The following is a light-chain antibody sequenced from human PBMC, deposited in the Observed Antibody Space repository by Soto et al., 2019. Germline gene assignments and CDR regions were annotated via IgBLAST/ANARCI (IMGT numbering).Light chain of an antibody. CDR3: QQYGSSPPT. V-gene: IGKV3-20*01. Sequence: EIVLTHSPGTLSLSPGERATLSCRASQSVSSTYLAWCQQKPGQAPRLLIYGASSRATGIPDRFSDSGSGTDFTLTISRLEPEDFAVYYCQQYGSSPPTFGQGTKVDI. CDR1: QSVSSTY. J-gene: IGKJ1*01. CDR2: GAS.